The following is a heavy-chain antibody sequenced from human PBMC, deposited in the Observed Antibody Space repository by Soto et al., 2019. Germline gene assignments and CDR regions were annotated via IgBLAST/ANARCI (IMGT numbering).Heavy chain of an antibody. CDR3: VTEAAAGTDSFDY. J-gene: IGHJ4*02. V-gene: IGHV3-48*02. Sequence: PAGSLRLSCAASGFTFSSYSMNWVRQAPGKGLEWVSYISSSSSTIYYADSVKGRFTISRDNAKNSLYLQMNSLRDEDTAVYYCVTEAAAGTDSFDYWGQGTLVTVSS. D-gene: IGHD6-13*01. CDR1: GFTFSSYS. CDR2: ISSSSSTI.